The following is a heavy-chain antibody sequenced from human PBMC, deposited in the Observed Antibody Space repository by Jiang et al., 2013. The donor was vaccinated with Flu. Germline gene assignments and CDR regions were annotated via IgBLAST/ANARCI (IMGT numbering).Heavy chain of an antibody. CDR2: IDPSDAYT. J-gene: IGHJ3*02. Sequence: GESLRISCKGSGYSFTSYWISWVRRMPGKGLEWMGRIDPSDAYTNYSPSFQGHVTISADKSISTAYLQWSSLKASDTAMYYCARRERGGSNAFDIWGQGTMVTVSS. D-gene: IGHD1-26*01. CDR3: ARRERGGSNAFDI. CDR1: GYSFTSYW. V-gene: IGHV5-10-1*01.